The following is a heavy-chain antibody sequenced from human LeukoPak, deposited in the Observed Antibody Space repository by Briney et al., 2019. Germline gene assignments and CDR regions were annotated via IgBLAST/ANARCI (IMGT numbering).Heavy chain of an antibody. CDR2: IYHSGTTYSGST. CDR1: GASMSNYY. CDR3: ARDWGFYSFDS. Sequence: SETLSLTCNVSGASMSNYYWVWIRQPPGKGLEWIGSIYHSGTTYSGSTYYNPSLKSRVTISLDTSKNQFSLKLTSVTAADTAIYYCARDWGFYSFDSWGQGTQVTVSS. V-gene: IGHV4-39*07. D-gene: IGHD3-16*01. J-gene: IGHJ4*02.